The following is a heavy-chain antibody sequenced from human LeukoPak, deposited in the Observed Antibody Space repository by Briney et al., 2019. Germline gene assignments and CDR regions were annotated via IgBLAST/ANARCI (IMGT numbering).Heavy chain of an antibody. J-gene: IGHJ4*02. Sequence: RASVKVSCKAPGGTFRSYAISWVRQAPGQGLEWMGGIIPIFGTANYAQKFQGRVTITADESTSTAYMELSSLRSEDTAVYYCARDQGYRYGYGDFDYWGQGTLVTVSS. CDR2: IIPIFGTA. V-gene: IGHV1-69*13. CDR3: ARDQGYRYGYGDFDY. D-gene: IGHD5-18*01. CDR1: GGTFRSYA.